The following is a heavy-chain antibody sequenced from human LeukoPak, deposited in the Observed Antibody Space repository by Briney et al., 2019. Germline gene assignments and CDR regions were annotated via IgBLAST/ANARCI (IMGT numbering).Heavy chain of an antibody. Sequence: ASVKVSCKASGYTFNNYAISWVRQAPGQGLELMGWISAYNGNTNYAQNFQGRVTMTTDTSTSTAYMEVRSLRSDDTAVYYCARMYSSGWPLDPVDIWGQGTMVTVS. D-gene: IGHD6-19*01. CDR2: ISAYNGNT. CDR1: GYTFNNYA. V-gene: IGHV1-18*01. CDR3: ARMYSSGWPLDPVDI. J-gene: IGHJ3*02.